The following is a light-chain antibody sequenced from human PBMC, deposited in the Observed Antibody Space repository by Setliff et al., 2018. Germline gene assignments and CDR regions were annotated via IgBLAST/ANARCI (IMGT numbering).Light chain of an antibody. Sequence: ETVLTQSPGTLSLSPGERATLSCRASQSVSNFLAWYQQRPGQAPRLLIYGSSTRATGVPDRFSGSGSGTDFSLTISRLELEDFAVYYCQQYDNSPLTFGGGTKVDIK. CDR2: GSS. J-gene: IGKJ4*01. CDR3: QQYDNSPLT. V-gene: IGKV3-20*01. CDR1: QSVSNF.